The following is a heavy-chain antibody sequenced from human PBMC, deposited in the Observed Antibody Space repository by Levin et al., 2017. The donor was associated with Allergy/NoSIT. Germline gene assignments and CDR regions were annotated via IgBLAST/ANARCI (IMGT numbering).Heavy chain of an antibody. Sequence: LSLTCAASGFPFSDYYMSWIRQAPGKGLEWVSYISSSGSTIYYADSVKGRFTISRDNAKNSLYLQMNSLRAEDTAVYYCARDYYDSSGYFEWGQGTLVTVSS. CDR3: ARDYYDSSGYFE. CDR2: ISSSGSTI. CDR1: GFPFSDYY. V-gene: IGHV3-11*01. D-gene: IGHD3-22*01. J-gene: IGHJ4*02.